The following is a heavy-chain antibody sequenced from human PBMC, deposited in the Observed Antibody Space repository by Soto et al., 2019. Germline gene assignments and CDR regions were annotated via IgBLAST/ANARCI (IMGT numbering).Heavy chain of an antibody. V-gene: IGHV4-4*07. Sequence: PSETLSLTCSVSGGTISGYYWTWIRQPAGKGLEWIGRIYSSGNTKYNPSLQSRVTMSLDTSNNQFSLRLTSVTAADTAVYYCARGQRFSDCFDPWGQRTLVTVSS. CDR2: IYSSGNT. D-gene: IGHD3-3*01. CDR3: ARGQRFSDCFDP. J-gene: IGHJ5*02. CDR1: GGTISGYY.